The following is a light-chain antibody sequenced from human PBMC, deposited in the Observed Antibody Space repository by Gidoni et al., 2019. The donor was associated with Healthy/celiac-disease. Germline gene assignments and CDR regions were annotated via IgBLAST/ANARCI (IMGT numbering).Light chain of an antibody. CDR2: GAS. V-gene: IGKV3-15*01. Sequence: DIALTPSPATLSVSPGESATLSCRASQSVSSNLAWYQQKPGQAPRLLIDGASTRATGIPARFSGSGSGTEFTLTISSLQSEDFAVYYCQQYNNWPPYTFGQGTKLEIK. CDR1: QSVSSN. J-gene: IGKJ2*01. CDR3: QQYNNWPPYT.